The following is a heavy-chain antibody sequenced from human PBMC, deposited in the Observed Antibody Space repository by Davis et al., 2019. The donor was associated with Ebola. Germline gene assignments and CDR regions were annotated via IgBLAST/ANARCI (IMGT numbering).Heavy chain of an antibody. V-gene: IGHV1-18*04. CDR3: ARAQFPTTSDH. Sequence: AASVKVSCKASGYTFTSYGISWVRQAPGQGLEWIGWISAYNGNTNYAQKLQGRVTMTTDTSTSTAYMEVGSLRSDDTAVYYCARAQFPTTSDHWGQGTLVTVSS. D-gene: IGHD1-1*01. J-gene: IGHJ4*02. CDR1: GYTFTSYG. CDR2: ISAYNGNT.